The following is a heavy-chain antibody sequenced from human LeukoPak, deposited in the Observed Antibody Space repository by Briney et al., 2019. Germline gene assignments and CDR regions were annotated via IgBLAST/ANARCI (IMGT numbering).Heavy chain of an antibody. D-gene: IGHD3-16*01. Sequence: SGGSLRLSCAASGFTFSSYWMSWVRQAPGKGLEWVAVISYDGSNKYYADSVKGRFTISRDNSKNTLYLQMNSLRAEDTAMYYCAKGNDYSWGQGTLVTVSS. J-gene: IGHJ4*02. CDR3: AKGNDYS. V-gene: IGHV3-30*18. CDR2: ISYDGSNK. CDR1: GFTFSSYW.